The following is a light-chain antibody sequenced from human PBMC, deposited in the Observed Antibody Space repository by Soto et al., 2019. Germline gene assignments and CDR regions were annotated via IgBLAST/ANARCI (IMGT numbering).Light chain of an antibody. CDR2: EVG. CDR3: QSYDSSLSGWV. CDR1: SSDIGGYNY. Sequence: QSALTQPASVSGSPGQSITISCTGTSSDIGGYNYVSWYQQHPGKAPKLMIYEVGNRPSGVSNRFSGSKSGNTASLTISGLQAEDEADYYCQSYDSSLSGWVFGGGTKLTVL. J-gene: IGLJ3*02. V-gene: IGLV2-14*01.